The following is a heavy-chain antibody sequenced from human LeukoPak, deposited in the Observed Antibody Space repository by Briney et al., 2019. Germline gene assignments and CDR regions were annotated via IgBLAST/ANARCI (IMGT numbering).Heavy chain of an antibody. D-gene: IGHD3-10*01. CDR2: VKSDGSNP. V-gene: IGHV3-74*01. Sequence: GGSLRLSCAASRCSFSNYWMHWVRQAPGKGLVWVSRVKSDGSNPSYADSVKGRFTISRDNAENMLYLQMNTLGAEDTAVYYCARDTVSGSGSLDYWGQGTLVTVSS. CDR1: RCSFSNYW. J-gene: IGHJ4*02. CDR3: ARDTVSGSGSLDY.